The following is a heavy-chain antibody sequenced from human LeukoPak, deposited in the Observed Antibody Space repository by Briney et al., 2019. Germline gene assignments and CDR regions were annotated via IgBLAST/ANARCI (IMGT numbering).Heavy chain of an antibody. CDR3: ASLRYCSSTSCSNGYYYYGMDV. D-gene: IGHD2-2*01. CDR2: INHSGST. V-gene: IGHV4-34*01. J-gene: IGHJ6*04. Sequence: SETLSLTCAVYGCSFSSYYWSWIRQPPGKGLEWIGEINHSGSTNYNPSLKSRVTISVDTSKNQFSLKLSSVTAADTAVYYCASLRYCSSTSCSNGYYYYGMDVWGKGTTVTVSS. CDR1: GCSFSSYY.